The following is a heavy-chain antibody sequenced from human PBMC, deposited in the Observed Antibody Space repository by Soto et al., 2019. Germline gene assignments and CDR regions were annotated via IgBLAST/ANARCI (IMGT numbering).Heavy chain of an antibody. J-gene: IGHJ4*02. Sequence: GPPLRLYCVASGFTYRNYWMNCVCQAPGKGMERVANIKQDGSETYYADSVKGRFAISRDNARNPLFLQMINLRDDDAAIYRCSTSPQGATSIPLLAVFVYWGRGAVVAGSS. D-gene: IGHD1-26*01. CDR1: GFTYRNYW. V-gene: IGHV3-7*01. CDR2: IKQDGSET. CDR3: STSPQGATSIPLLAVFVY.